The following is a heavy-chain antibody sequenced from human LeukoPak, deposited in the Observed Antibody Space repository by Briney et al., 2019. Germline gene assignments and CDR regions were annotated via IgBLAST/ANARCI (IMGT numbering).Heavy chain of an antibody. CDR1: GFTLSSYA. J-gene: IGHJ4*02. Sequence: GGSLRLSCAASGFTLSSYAMSWVRQAPGKGLEWVSAISGSGGSTYYADSVKGRFTISRDNSKNTLYLQMNSLRAEDTAVYYCAKDSITMVRGVITCFDYWGQGTLVTVSS. V-gene: IGHV3-23*01. D-gene: IGHD3-10*01. CDR3: AKDSITMVRGVITCFDY. CDR2: ISGSGGST.